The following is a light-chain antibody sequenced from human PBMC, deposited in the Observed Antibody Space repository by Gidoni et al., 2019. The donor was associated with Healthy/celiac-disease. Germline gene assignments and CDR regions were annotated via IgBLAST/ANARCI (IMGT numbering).Light chain of an antibody. V-gene: IGKV1-39*01. J-gene: IGKJ4*01. CDR2: AAS. Sequence: DIQMTQSPSSLSASVGDRVTITCRASQRISSYLNWYQQKPGKAPKLLIYAASSLQSGVPSRFSGRGSGTDFTLTISCLQPDDFAPYYCQQSYSTLLLTFGGGTKVEIK. CDR3: QQSYSTLLLT. CDR1: QRISSY.